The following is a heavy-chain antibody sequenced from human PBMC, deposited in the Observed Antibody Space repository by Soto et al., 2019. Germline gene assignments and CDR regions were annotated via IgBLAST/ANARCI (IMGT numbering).Heavy chain of an antibody. CDR3: AKDMIFGYEGHYYYMDV. Sequence: GGSLRLSCVASGFTFSSYAMSWVRQAPGKGLEWVSAISGSGGSTYYADSVKGRFTISRDNSKNTLYLQMNSLRAEDTAVYYCAKDMIFGYEGHYYYMDVWGKGTTVTVSS. CDR1: GFTFSSYA. V-gene: IGHV3-23*01. D-gene: IGHD3-3*01. J-gene: IGHJ6*03. CDR2: ISGSGGST.